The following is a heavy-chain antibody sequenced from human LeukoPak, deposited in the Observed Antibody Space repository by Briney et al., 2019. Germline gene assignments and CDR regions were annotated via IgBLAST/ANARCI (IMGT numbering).Heavy chain of an antibody. CDR3: ERDDGVSKTERWYFEY. Sequence: QPGGSLRLSCAASGFSFTASSMNWVRQAPGKGLEWVSYISRDGGYIYYGDSVKGRFTVSRHNAKDSLYLQMDSLRAEDTAVYYCERDDGVSKTERWYFEYWGQGTLVTVSS. D-gene: IGHD5/OR15-5a*01. V-gene: IGHV3-48*01. CDR1: GFSFTASS. CDR2: ISRDGGYI. J-gene: IGHJ4*02.